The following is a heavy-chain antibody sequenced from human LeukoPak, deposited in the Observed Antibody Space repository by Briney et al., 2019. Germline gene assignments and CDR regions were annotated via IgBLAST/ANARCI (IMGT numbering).Heavy chain of an antibody. V-gene: IGHV4-59*01. J-gene: IGHJ4*02. CDR2: IYYTGST. Sequence: PSETPSLTCTVSGGSINSDYWSWLRQPPGKGLEWIGYIYYTGSTNYNPSLKNRVTISVDTSRNQFSLKMSSVTAADTAVYYCARGAGWYQFWGQGTLVTVSS. CDR3: ARGAGWYQF. CDR1: GGSINSDY. D-gene: IGHD6-19*01.